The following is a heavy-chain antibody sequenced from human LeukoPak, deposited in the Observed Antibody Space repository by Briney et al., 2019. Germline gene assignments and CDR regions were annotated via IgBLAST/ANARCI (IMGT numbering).Heavy chain of an antibody. CDR2: INSDGSAT. D-gene: IGHD3-16*02. CDR1: GFTFGSPW. CDR3: ARGTAGYHSSYFDY. V-gene: IGHV3-74*01. J-gene: IGHJ4*02. Sequence: GGSLRLSCAASGFTFGSPWMHWVRQAPGKGLVRVSCINSDGSATAYADSVKGRFTISRDNAENTLYLQMNSLRAEDTAVYYCARGTAGYHSSYFDYWGQGTLVTVSS.